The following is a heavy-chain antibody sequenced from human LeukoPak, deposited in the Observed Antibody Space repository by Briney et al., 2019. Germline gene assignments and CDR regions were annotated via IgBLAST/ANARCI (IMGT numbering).Heavy chain of an antibody. V-gene: IGHV3-23*01. CDR2: ISGSGGTT. CDR1: GFTFSSLA. CDR3: ARDRSYYDSSGYVYYFDY. Sequence: GGSLRLSCAASGFTFSSLAMHWVRQAPGKGLERVSVISGSGGTTYYADSVKGRFTISRDNAKNSLYLQMNSLRAEDTAVYYCARDRSYYDSSGYVYYFDYWGQGTLVTVSS. D-gene: IGHD3-22*01. J-gene: IGHJ4*02.